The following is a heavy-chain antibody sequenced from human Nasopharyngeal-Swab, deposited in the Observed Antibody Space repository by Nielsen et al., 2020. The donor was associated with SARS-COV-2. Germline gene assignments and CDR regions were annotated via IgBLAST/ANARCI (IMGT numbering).Heavy chain of an antibody. J-gene: IGHJ4*02. CDR1: GDPTAYSTFY. CDR3: VRSSSWYYFDY. D-gene: IGHD6-13*01. V-gene: IGHV4-39*01. Sequence: SDTLSPTCTPSGDPTAYSTFYWGWIRQPPGKGLEWIGNIYYNGNTYQNPSLKSRLTISVDKSKNQFSLQLSSVPAADTAVYYCVRSSSWYYFDYWAQGTQVTVSS. CDR2: IYYNGNT.